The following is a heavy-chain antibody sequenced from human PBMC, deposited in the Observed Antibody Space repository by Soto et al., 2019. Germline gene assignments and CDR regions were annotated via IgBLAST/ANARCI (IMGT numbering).Heavy chain of an antibody. CDR3: VRTILVVAAATREDY. J-gene: IGHJ4*02. CDR1: GFNFSSYW. CDR2: INSDGSST. Sequence: EVQLVESGGGLVQPGGSLRLSCAASGFNFSSYWMHWVRQAPGKGLVWVSRINSDGSSTSYADSVKGRFTISRDNAKNTLYLQMNSLRAEDTAGYYCVRTILVVAAATREDYWGQGTLVTVSS. V-gene: IGHV3-74*01. D-gene: IGHD2-15*01.